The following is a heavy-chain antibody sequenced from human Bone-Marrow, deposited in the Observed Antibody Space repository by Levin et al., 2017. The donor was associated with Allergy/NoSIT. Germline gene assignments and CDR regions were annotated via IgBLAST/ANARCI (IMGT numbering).Heavy chain of an antibody. CDR3: ASDFTWGLFDY. V-gene: IGHV3-11*01. Sequence: TPGGSLRLSCAVSGFSVRDYYMSWIRQAPGKGPEWISYISGTGDSVQYADSVKGRFTISRDNAKNSLFLQMNNLRAEDTAVYFCASDFTWGLFDYWGQGTLVTVSS. CDR2: ISGTGDSV. CDR1: GFSVRDYY. D-gene: IGHD2-21*02. J-gene: IGHJ4*02.